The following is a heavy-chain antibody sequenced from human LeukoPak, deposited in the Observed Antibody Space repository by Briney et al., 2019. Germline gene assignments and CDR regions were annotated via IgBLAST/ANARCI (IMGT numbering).Heavy chain of an antibody. CDR3: AKVPDYYGSGTNKNWFDP. V-gene: IGHV3-30*18. Sequence: GGSLRLSCAASGFTFSSYGMHWVRQAPGKGLEWVAVISYDGSNKYYADSVKGRFTISRDNSKNTLYLQMNSLRAEDTAVYYCAKVPDYYGSGTNKNWFDPWGQGTLVTVSS. J-gene: IGHJ5*02. CDR2: ISYDGSNK. D-gene: IGHD3-10*01. CDR1: GFTFSSYG.